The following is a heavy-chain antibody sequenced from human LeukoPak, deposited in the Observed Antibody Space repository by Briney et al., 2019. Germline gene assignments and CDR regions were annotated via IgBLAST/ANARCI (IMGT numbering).Heavy chain of an antibody. Sequence: GGSLRLSCAASGFTFSDYYMSWIRQAPGKGLEWVSYISDSTNTKYYADSVKGRFTISRDNTKNSLYLQMNSLRAEDTALYYCAKGAYSGYGDYYYYMDVWGKGTTVTVSS. J-gene: IGHJ6*03. CDR2: ISDSTNTK. CDR1: GFTFSDYY. CDR3: AKGAYSGYGDYYYYMDV. D-gene: IGHD5-12*01. V-gene: IGHV3-11*01.